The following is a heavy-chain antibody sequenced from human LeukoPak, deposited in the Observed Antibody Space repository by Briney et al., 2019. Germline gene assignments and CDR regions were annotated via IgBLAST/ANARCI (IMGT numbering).Heavy chain of an antibody. Sequence: ASVKVSCKASGYTFTGYYIHWVRQAPGQAPEWMVWINPNSGGTNYAQKFQGRVSMTRDTSISTAYMELSRLRSDDTAVYYCARAGVIYYDSSGYYFDYWGQGTLVTVSS. J-gene: IGHJ4*02. CDR1: GYTFTGYY. CDR3: ARAGVIYYDSSGYYFDY. D-gene: IGHD3-22*01. V-gene: IGHV1-2*02. CDR2: INPNSGGT.